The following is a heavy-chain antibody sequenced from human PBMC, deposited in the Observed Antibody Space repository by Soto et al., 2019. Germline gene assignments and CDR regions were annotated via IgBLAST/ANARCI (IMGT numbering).Heavy chain of an antibody. CDR2: MYNTGST. J-gene: IGHJ6*02. Sequence: SETLSLTCSVDGSSISGYYWSWMPQPPGKGLEWIGYMYNTGSTVYNPSFKSRVTISVDTSKNQFSLKLNSVTAADTAVYYCARDLWGYCGTDCYPLDVWGQGTTVTVS. D-gene: IGHD2-21*02. CDR1: GSSISGYY. CDR3: ARDLWGYCGTDCYPLDV. V-gene: IGHV4-59*01.